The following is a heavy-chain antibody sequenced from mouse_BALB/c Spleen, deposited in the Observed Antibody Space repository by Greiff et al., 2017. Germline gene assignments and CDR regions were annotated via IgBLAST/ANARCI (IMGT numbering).Heavy chain of an antibody. Sequence: QVHVKQSGAELVKPGASVKLSCKASGYTFTSYYMYWVKQRPGQGLEWIGEINPSNGGTNFNEKFKSKATLTVDKSSSTAYMQLSSLTSEDSAVYYCTRRGYYGSSYDWGQGTLVTVSA. CDR1: GYTFTSYY. CDR3: TRRGYYGSSYD. V-gene: IGHV1S81*02. D-gene: IGHD1-1*01. CDR2: INPSNGGT. J-gene: IGHJ3*01.